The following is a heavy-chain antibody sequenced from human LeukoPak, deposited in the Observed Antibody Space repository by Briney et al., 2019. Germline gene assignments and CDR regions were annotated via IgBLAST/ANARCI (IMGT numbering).Heavy chain of an antibody. CDR2: INHSGST. CDR1: GFTFSSYS. Sequence: GSLRVSCAASGFTFSSYSMNWIRQPPGKGLEWIGEINHSGSTNYNPSLKSRVTISVDTSKNQFTLKLSSVTAADTAVYYCARGVGYCSSTSCKRGFDPWGQGTLVTVSS. J-gene: IGHJ5*02. D-gene: IGHD2-2*03. CDR3: ARGVGYCSSTSCKRGFDP. V-gene: IGHV4-34*01.